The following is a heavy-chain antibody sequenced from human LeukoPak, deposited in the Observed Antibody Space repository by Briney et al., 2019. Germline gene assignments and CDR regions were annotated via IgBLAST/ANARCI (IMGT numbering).Heavy chain of an antibody. CDR2: IRNKANSYTT. J-gene: IGHJ4*02. D-gene: IGHD3-10*01. CDR3: ASSSLWFGDLGFDY. CDR1: GFTFSDHY. Sequence: GGSLRLSCAASGFTFSDHYMGRVRQAPGKGLEWVGRIRNKANSYTTEYAASVKGRFTISRDDSKNSLYLQMNSLKTEDTAVYYCASSSLWFGDLGFDYWGQGTLVTVSS. V-gene: IGHV3-72*01.